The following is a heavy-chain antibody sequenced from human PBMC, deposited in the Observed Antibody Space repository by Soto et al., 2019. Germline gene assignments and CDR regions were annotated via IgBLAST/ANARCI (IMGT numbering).Heavy chain of an antibody. D-gene: IGHD5-12*01. Sequence: QVQLVQSGAEVKKPGASVKVSCKASGYTFSDYYVHWVRQAPGQGLEWMGWINPYSGATNYAQKFQDWVTMTGDASVSPAYLELATLVSDDPAVYYCARARANVAPNWFGPWGQGTLVIGSS. V-gene: IGHV1-2*04. J-gene: IGHJ5*02. CDR2: INPYSGAT. CDR1: GYTFSDYY. CDR3: ARARANVAPNWFGP.